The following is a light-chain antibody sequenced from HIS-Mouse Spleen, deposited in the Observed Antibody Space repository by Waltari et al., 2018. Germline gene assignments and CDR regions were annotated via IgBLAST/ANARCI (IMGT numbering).Light chain of an antibody. CDR3: CSYAGSYTYWV. CDR1: SSYVGGYNY. CDR2: DVS. V-gene: IGLV2-11*01. J-gene: IGLJ3*02. Sequence: QSALTQPRSVSGSPGQSVTIPCTGPSSYVGGYNYVPWYQQPPGNAPKLMIYDVSKRPSGVPDRFSGSKSGNTDSLTISGLQAEDEADYYCCSYAGSYTYWVFGGGTKLTVL.